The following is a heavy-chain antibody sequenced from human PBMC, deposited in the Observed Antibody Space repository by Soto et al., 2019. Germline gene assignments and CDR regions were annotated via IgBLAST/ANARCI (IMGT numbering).Heavy chain of an antibody. J-gene: IGHJ6*02. CDR3: ARRSGDTAMVTDYYYYGMDV. CDR2: IIPIFGTA. CDR1: GGTFSSYA. Sequence: SVKVSCKASGGTFSSYAISWVRQAPGQGLEWMGGIIPIFGTANYAQKFQGRVTITADESTSTACMELSSLRSEDTAVYYCARRSGDTAMVTDYYYYGMDVWGQGXTVTVYS. V-gene: IGHV1-69*13. D-gene: IGHD5-18*01.